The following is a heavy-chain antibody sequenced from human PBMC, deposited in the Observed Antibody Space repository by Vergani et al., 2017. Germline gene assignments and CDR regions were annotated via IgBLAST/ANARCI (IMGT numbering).Heavy chain of an antibody. D-gene: IGHD2-8*01. J-gene: IGHJ4*02. CDR2: MNPISGNT. CDR1: GYTFTSYY. V-gene: IGHV1-8*03. Sequence: QVQLVQSGAEVKKPGASVKVSCQASGYTFTSYYIHWVRQATGQGLEWMGWMNPISGNTGYAQNLQGRLTITRDTSVNTAYMELSSLTSEDMAVYYCVRARRTCTYDHCPRYYYDLWGQGTLVTVSS. CDR3: VRARRTCTYDHCPRYYYDL.